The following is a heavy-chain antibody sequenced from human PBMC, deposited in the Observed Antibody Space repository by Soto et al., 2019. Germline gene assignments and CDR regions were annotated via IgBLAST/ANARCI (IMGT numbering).Heavy chain of an antibody. CDR1: GYTFANYG. CDR3: ARDKPQLATIFDF. J-gene: IGHJ4*02. V-gene: IGHV1-18*04. Sequence: QLVQSGAEVKKPGASVKVSCKASGYTFANYGLSWVRQAPGQGLEWMGWISPYNGNTDYARNLQGRVTMTTDTSTSTAYMELRSLRSDDTAVYYGARDKPQLATIFDFWGQGTLVTVSS. CDR2: ISPYNGNT.